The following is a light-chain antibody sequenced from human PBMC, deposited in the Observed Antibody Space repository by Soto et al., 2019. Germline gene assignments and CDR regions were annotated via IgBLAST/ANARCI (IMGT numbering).Light chain of an antibody. CDR2: ATS. CDR1: QGISNY. V-gene: IGKV1-27*01. Sequence: DIQMTQSPSSLSASVGDRVTITCRASQGISNYLAWYQQKPGKVPKLLIFATSTLQTGVPSRFSGSGSGTDFTLTISSLQPEYVAAYYCQKYNSAPWTFGQGTKVEI. CDR3: QKYNSAPWT. J-gene: IGKJ1*01.